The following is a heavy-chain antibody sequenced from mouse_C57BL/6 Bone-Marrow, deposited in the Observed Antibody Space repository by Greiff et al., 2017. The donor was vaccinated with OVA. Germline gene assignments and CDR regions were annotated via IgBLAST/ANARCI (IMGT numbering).Heavy chain of an antibody. CDR2: INPNSGST. CDR3: ARPPGSQAWFAY. Sequence: QVQLQQPGAELVKPGASVKLSCKASGYTFTSYWMHWVKQRPGQGLEWIGMINPNSGSTNYNEKFKSKATLTVDKSSSTAYMQLSSLTSEDSAVYYCARPPGSQAWFAYWGQGTLVTVSA. J-gene: IGHJ3*01. D-gene: IGHD1-1*01. V-gene: IGHV1-64*01. CDR1: GYTFTSYW.